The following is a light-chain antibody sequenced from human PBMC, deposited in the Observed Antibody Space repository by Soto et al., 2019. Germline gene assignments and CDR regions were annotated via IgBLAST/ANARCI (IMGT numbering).Light chain of an antibody. Sequence: AIQLTQSPSSLSASVGDRVTITCRASQGIFSALAWYQQKPGKAPNLLIYDASSLQSGVPSRFSGSGSGTDFTLTISSLQPEDFATYYCQKFNNYPITFGQGTRLDIK. J-gene: IGKJ5*01. CDR2: DAS. V-gene: IGKV1D-13*01. CDR3: QKFNNYPIT. CDR1: QGIFSA.